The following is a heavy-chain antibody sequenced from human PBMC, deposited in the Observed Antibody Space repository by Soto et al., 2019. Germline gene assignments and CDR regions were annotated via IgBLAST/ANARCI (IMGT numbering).Heavy chain of an antibody. CDR3: ARDFTYYYDSSGYYSRNHDAFDI. J-gene: IGHJ3*02. CDR1: GGSVSSGSYY. V-gene: IGHV4-61*01. Sequence: PSETLSLTCTVSGGSVSSGSYYWSWIRQPPGKGLEWIGYIYHSGSTNYNPSLKSRVTISVDTSKNQFSLKLSSVTAADTAVYYCARDFTYYYDSSGYYSRNHDAFDIWGQGTMVTISS. D-gene: IGHD3-22*01. CDR2: IYHSGST.